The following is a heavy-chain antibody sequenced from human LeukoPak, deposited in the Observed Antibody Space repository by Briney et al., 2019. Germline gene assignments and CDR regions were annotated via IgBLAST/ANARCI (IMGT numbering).Heavy chain of an antibody. J-gene: IGHJ4*02. CDR1: GGSISSGSYF. CDR3: ARDPLSGYSYGTGLFDY. CDR2: IYTSGST. D-gene: IGHD5-18*01. Sequence: SETLSLTCTVSGGSISSGSYFWSWIRQPAGKGLEWIGRIYTSGSTNYNPSLKSRVTISVDTSKNQSSLKLSSVTAADTAVYYCARDPLSGYSYGTGLFDYWGQGTLVTVSS. V-gene: IGHV4-61*02.